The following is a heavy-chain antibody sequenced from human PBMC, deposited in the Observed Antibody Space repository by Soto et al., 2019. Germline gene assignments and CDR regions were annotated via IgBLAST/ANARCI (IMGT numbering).Heavy chain of an antibody. CDR1: GGSISSGGYY. V-gene: IGHV4-31*01. CDR3: ARGGYCSGGGCYFYYYGMDV. Sequence: QVQLQESGPGLVKPSQTLSLTCTVSGGSISSGGYYWSWIRQHPGKGLEWIGYIYYSGSIYYNPSLKTTVTISVDTSMNQYSLNLSSVTAADTAVYYCARGGYCSGGGCYFYYYGMDVWGQGTTVTVSS. J-gene: IGHJ6*02. CDR2: IYYSGSI. D-gene: IGHD2-15*01.